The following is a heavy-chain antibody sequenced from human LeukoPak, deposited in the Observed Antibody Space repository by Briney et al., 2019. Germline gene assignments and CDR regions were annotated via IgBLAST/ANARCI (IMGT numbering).Heavy chain of an antibody. Sequence: ASVKVSCKASGYTFTGYGISWVRQAPGQGLEWMGWISAYNGNTNYAQKLQGRVTMTTDTSTSTAYMELRSLRSDDTAVYYCARAMTTVTPFDYWGQGTLVTVSS. CDR2: ISAYNGNT. CDR3: ARAMTTVTPFDY. V-gene: IGHV1-18*01. CDR1: GYTFTGYG. D-gene: IGHD4-17*01. J-gene: IGHJ4*02.